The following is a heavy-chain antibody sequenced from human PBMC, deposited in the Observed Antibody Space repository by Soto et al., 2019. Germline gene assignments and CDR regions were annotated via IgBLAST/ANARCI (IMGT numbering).Heavy chain of an antibody. Sequence: EVQLMESGGHLIQPGGSLRLSCAASGFTFATYTMDWVRQAPGKGLEWVSGIGGGGDTHYADSVRGRFTISRDNSRSMVVLEESRLRAEDPGNYYRGKGRHPGGNWAFDFWGQGTLVTVSS. CDR1: GFTFATYT. J-gene: IGHJ4*02. CDR2: IGGGGDT. V-gene: IGHV3-23*01. D-gene: IGHD3-16*01. CDR3: GKGRHPGGNWAFDF.